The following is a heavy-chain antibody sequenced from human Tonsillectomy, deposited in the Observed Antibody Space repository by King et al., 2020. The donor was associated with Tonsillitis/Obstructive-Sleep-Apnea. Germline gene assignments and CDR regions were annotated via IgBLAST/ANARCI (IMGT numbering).Heavy chain of an antibody. CDR1: GDSISSNY. Sequence: QESGPGLVKPSETLSLTCTVSGDSISSNYWSWIRRPPGKGLEWVGYIHSSGSTSYNPSLKSRVTISVDTSKNQFSLRLSSVNTADAAFYYGGRGGTGFDFWNPFRAYFDLWGQGTLVSVSS. V-gene: IGHV4-59*01. J-gene: IGHJ4*02. CDR2: IHSSGST. D-gene: IGHD3-3*01. CDR3: GRGGTGFDFWNPFRAYFDL.